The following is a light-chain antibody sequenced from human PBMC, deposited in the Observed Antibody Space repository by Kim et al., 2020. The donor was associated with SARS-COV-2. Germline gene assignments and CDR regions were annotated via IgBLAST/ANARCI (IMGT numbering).Light chain of an antibody. J-gene: IGLJ3*02. CDR2: IDN. CDR1: YSRIEHNY. Sequence: GQTATNSSSGSYSRIEHNYVYSYQHQPRMAHTPLIYIDNQCRSAVPARFSGSKSGTSASLALSGLRSEDEADYYCSLRDCSLNAPVFGGGTQLTVL. CDR3: SLRDCSLNAPV. V-gene: IGLV1-47*01.